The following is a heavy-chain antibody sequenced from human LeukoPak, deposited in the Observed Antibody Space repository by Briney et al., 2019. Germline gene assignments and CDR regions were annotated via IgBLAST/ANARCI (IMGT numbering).Heavy chain of an antibody. Sequence: ASVKVSCKASGYTFTGYYMHWVRQAPGQGLEWMGWINPNSGGTNYAQKFQGRVTMTRDTSISTAYMELSRLRSDDTTVYYCARASYYYGSGSYYNYWGQGTLVTVSS. J-gene: IGHJ4*02. D-gene: IGHD3-10*01. CDR3: ARASYYYGSGSYYNY. V-gene: IGHV1-2*02. CDR1: GYTFTGYY. CDR2: INPNSGGT.